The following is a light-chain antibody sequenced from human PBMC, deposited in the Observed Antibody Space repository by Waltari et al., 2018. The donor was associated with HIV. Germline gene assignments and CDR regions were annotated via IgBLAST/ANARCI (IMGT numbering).Light chain of an antibody. CDR2: DAS. Sequence: EPVLTQSPGPLSLSSGERATLSCRASQTINSNYLAWYQHRPGLPPRLLIYDASTRATGIPDRFSGGGSGTDFTLTISRLEPEDFAVYFCQQYEASPPMYTFGQGTRLEV. CDR3: QQYEASPPMYT. V-gene: IGKV3-20*01. J-gene: IGKJ2*01. CDR1: QTINSNY.